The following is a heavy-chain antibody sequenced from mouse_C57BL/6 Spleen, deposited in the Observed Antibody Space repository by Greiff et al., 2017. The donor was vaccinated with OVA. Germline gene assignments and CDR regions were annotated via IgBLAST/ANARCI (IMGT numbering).Heavy chain of an antibody. V-gene: IGHV2-9-1*01. J-gene: IGHJ4*01. CDR3: ARMALYYGYDVNAMDY. CDR1: GFSSTSYA. D-gene: IGHD2-2*01. Sequence: VNLVESGPGLVAPSQSLSITCTVSGFSSTSYAISWVRQPPGKGLEWLGVIWTGGGTNYNSALKSRLSISKDNSKSQVFLKMNSLQTDDTARYYCARMALYYGYDVNAMDYWGQGTSVTVSS. CDR2: IWTGGGT.